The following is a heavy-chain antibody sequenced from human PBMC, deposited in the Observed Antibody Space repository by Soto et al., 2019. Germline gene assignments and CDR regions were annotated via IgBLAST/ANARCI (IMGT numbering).Heavy chain of an antibody. Sequence: EVQLVESGGGLVKPGGSLRLSCAASGFTFSSYSMNWVRQAPGKGLEWVSSISSSSSYIYYADSVKGRFTISRDNAKNSLYLQMNGLRAEDTAVYYCARGRGEARSIGWFDPWGQGTLVTVSS. CDR1: GFTFSSYS. J-gene: IGHJ5*02. D-gene: IGHD6-6*01. V-gene: IGHV3-21*01. CDR2: ISSSSSYI. CDR3: ARGRGEARSIGWFDP.